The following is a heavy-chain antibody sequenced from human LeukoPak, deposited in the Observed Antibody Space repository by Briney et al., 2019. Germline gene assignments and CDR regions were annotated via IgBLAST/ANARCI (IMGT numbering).Heavy chain of an antibody. Sequence: GGSLRLSCAASGFTFSSYSMNWIRQAPGKGLEWVATITKNGNQTYYADSVKGLFTIPRDTFRDTLYLQMNSLRAEDTAVYHCVKSAGKDGYRDVFDIWGQGTVVTVSS. CDR3: VKSAGKDGYRDVFDI. J-gene: IGHJ3*02. CDR1: GFTFSSYS. CDR2: ITKNGNQT. D-gene: IGHD5-24*01. V-gene: IGHV3-21*04.